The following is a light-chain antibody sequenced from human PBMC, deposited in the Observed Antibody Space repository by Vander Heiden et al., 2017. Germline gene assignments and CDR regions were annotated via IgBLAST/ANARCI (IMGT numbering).Light chain of an antibody. CDR1: QGISNY. J-gene: IGKJ1*01. V-gene: IGKV1-27*01. Sequence: DIQMTQSPSSLSASVGDRVTITCRASQGISNYLAWYQQKPGKVPKLLIYAASTLQSGVPSRFSGSGSGTDFTLTISSLQPEDVATYYCQKYNRAPRWTFGQGTKVEIK. CDR2: AAS. CDR3: QKYNRAPRWT.